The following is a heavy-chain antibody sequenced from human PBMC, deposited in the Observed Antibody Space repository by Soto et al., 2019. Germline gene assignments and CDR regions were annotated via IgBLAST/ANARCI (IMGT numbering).Heavy chain of an antibody. D-gene: IGHD3-10*01. J-gene: IGHJ5*02. Sequence: QITLKESGTTLVKPTQTLTLTCTFSGFSLTTGGLGVAWLRQPPGMALEWLADIYWNGEKNYSPSLKNRATITRDTSKNRLLLTVTNMGPMDTGTFSCSHRLVHSGMWFDPWGQGILVTVSS. CDR3: SHRLVHSGMWFDP. CDR1: GFSLTTGGLG. V-gene: IGHV2-5*01. CDR2: IYWNGEK.